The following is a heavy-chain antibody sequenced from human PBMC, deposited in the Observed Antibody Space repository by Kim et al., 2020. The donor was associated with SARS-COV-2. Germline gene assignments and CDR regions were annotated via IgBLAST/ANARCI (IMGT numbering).Heavy chain of an antibody. J-gene: IGHJ4*02. Sequence: GGSLRLSCAASGFNFNYYEMNWVRQAPGKGLEWVSYISNGGNTIYYADSVKGRFTISRDNAKNSLYLQMTSLRADDTAVYYCARDPRGYSDGPHYFDYWGQGTLVTVSS. CDR2: ISNGGNTI. D-gene: IGHD3-22*01. V-gene: IGHV3-48*03. CDR3: ARDPRGYSDGPHYFDY. CDR1: GFNFNYYE.